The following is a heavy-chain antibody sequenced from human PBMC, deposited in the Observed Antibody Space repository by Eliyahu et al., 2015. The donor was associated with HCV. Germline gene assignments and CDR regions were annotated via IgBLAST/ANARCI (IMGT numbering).Heavy chain of an antibody. CDR1: GFXFSNYG. Sequence: QVQLVESGGGVVQPGRSLRXXCVASGFXFSNYGMHWVRQAPGKGLEWVAVISYDGTHKYYADSVKGRFTISRDNSKNTLFLQMNSLRGDDTAVYYCAESLRPWEVFDYFDDWGQGTLVTVSS. CDR2: ISYDGTHK. D-gene: IGHD1-26*01. CDR3: AESLRPWEVFDYFDD. V-gene: IGHV3-30*18. J-gene: IGHJ4*02.